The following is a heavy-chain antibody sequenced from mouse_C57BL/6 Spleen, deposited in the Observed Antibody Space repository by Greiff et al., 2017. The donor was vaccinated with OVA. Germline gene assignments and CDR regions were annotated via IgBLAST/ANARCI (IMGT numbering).Heavy chain of an antibody. CDR3: ARSEIITTVVADWYFDV. CDR1: GYAFSSSW. D-gene: IGHD1-1*01. Sequence: VQLQQSGPELVKPGASVKISCKASGYAFSSSWMNWVKQRPGKGLEWIGRIYPGDGDTNYNGKFKGKATLTADKSSSTAYMQLSSLTSEDSAVYFCARSEIITTVVADWYFDVWGTGTTVTVSS. J-gene: IGHJ1*03. V-gene: IGHV1-82*01. CDR2: IYPGDGDT.